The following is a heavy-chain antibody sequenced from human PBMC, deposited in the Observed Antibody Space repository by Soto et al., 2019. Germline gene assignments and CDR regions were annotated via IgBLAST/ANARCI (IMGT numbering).Heavy chain of an antibody. Sequence: EVQVLESGGGLVQPGGSLRLSCAASGFRFSKYAMRWVRQAPGKGLEWVSSLSDSGVATYYADSVKGRFTISRVNSKNTLYLQMNSLRVEDTAVYYCAKVDYDSSGRTCGMDVWGHGTTVTVSS. CDR1: GFRFSKYA. CDR2: LSDSGVAT. J-gene: IGHJ6*02. V-gene: IGHV3-23*01. D-gene: IGHD3-22*01. CDR3: AKVDYDSSGRTCGMDV.